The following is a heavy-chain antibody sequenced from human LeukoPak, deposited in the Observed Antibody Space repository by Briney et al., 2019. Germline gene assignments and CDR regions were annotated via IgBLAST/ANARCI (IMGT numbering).Heavy chain of an antibody. V-gene: IGHV4-39*01. CDR2: IYYSGST. CDR3: ARLSDYYDSSAKPAYYFDY. Sequence: SETLSLTCTVSGGSISSSSYYWGWIRQPPGKGLEWIGSIYYSGSTYYNPSLKSRVTISVDTSKNQFSLKLSPVTAADTAVYYCARLSDYYDSSAKPAYYFDYWGQGTLVTVSS. CDR1: GGSISSSSYY. D-gene: IGHD3-22*01. J-gene: IGHJ4*02.